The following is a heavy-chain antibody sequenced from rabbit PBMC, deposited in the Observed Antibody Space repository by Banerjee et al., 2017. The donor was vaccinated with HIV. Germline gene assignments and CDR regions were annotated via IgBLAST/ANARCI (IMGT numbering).Heavy chain of an antibody. CDR1: GFSFSSDYW. J-gene: IGHJ4*01. CDR3: ARGGTSYVDFDL. Sequence: QSLEESGGDLVKPGASLTLTCTASGFSFSSDYWMCWVRQAPGKGLEWIACIGTTTSSIYYASWAKGRFTVSKTSSTTVTLQMTSLTAADTATYFCARGGTSYVDFDLWGQGTLVTVS. CDR2: IGTTTSSI. V-gene: IGHV1S40*01. D-gene: IGHD8-1*01.